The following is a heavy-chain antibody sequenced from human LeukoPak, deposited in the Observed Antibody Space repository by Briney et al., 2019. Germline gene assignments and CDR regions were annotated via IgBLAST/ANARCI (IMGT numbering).Heavy chain of an antibody. CDR3: AIGYSSGWYSSGVY. Sequence: ASVKVSCKASGYTFTGHYIHWVRQAPGQGLDWMGCINPNSGGTNYAQQFQGRATMTRDTSISTAYMELSSLRSDDTAVYYWAIGYSSGWYSSGVYWGQGTLVTVSS. V-gene: IGHV1-2*02. CDR1: GYTFTGHY. J-gene: IGHJ4*01. CDR2: INPNSGGT. D-gene: IGHD6-19*01.